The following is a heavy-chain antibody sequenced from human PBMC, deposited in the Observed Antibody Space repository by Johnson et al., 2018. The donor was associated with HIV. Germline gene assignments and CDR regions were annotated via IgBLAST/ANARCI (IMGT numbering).Heavy chain of an antibody. Sequence: QVQLVESGGGVVQPGRSLRLSCAASGFTFSSYAMHWVRQAPGKGLEWVAFIRYDGSNKYYADSAKGRFTISRDNSKNTLYLQMNSLRAEDTAVHYCAKVRYYDRDAFDIWGPGTLVTVSP. V-gene: IGHV3-30-3*01. CDR1: GFTFSSYA. J-gene: IGHJ3*02. CDR2: IRYDGSNK. D-gene: IGHD3-22*01. CDR3: AKVRYYDRDAFDI.